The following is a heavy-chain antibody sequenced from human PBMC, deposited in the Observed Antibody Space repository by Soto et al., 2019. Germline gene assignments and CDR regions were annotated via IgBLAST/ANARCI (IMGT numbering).Heavy chain of an antibody. D-gene: IGHD6-6*01. CDR2: IIPILGIA. CDR1: GGTFSSYT. CDR3: ARDSLIAARAHVPNGMDV. V-gene: IGHV1-69*04. J-gene: IGHJ6*02. Sequence: ASVKVSCKASGGTFSSYTISWVRQAPGQGLEWMGRIIPILGIANYAQKFQGRVTITRDKSISTAYMELSRLRSDDTAVYYCARDSLIAARAHVPNGMDVWGQGTTVTVSS.